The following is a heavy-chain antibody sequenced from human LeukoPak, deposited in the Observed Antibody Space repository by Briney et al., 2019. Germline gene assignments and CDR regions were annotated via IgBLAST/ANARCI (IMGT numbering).Heavy chain of an antibody. D-gene: IGHD4-17*01. CDR1: GFTFSSYA. CDR3: AKAYYGDYYDY. Sequence: PGGSLRLSCAASGFTFSSYAMHWVRQAPGKGLEWVAVISYDGSNKYYADSVKGRFTISRDNSKNTLYLQMNSLRAEDTAVYYCAKAYYGDYYDYWGQGALVTVSS. J-gene: IGHJ4*02. CDR2: ISYDGSNK. V-gene: IGHV3-30-3*01.